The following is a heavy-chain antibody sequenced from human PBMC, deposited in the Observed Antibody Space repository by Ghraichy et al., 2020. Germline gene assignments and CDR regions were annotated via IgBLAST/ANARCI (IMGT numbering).Heavy chain of an antibody. CDR3: ARDRLRSGYYPALLDY. V-gene: IGHV1-3*01. CDR2: INAGNGNT. J-gene: IGHJ4*02. CDR1: GYTFTSYA. Sequence: ASVKVSCKASGYTFTSYAMHWVRQAPGQRLEWMGWINAGNGNTKYSQKFQGRVTITRDTSASTAYMELSSLRSEDTAVYYCARDRLRSGYYPALLDYWGQGTLVTVSS. D-gene: IGHD3-3*01.